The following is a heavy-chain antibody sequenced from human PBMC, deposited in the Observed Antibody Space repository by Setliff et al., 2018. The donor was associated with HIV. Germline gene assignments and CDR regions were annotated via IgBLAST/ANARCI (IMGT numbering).Heavy chain of an antibody. CDR3: ARDPLYDSSGFPSELGAFDI. D-gene: IGHD3-22*01. CDR1: GGTFSSYA. V-gene: IGHV1-69*10. J-gene: IGHJ3*02. Sequence: GASVKVSCKASGGTFSSYAISWVRQAPGQGLEWMGGSIPILGIANYAQKFQGRVTITADKSTSTAYMELSSLRSEDTAVYYCARDPLYDSSGFPSELGAFDIWGQGTMVTVSS. CDR2: SIPILGIA.